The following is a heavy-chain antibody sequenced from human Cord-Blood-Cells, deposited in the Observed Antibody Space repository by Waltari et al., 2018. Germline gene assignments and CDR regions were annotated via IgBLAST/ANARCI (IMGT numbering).Heavy chain of an antibody. Sequence: CTVSGGSISSSSYYWGWIRQPPGKGLEWIGSIYYSGSTYYNPSLKSRVTLSVDTSKNQFSLKLSSVTAADTAVYYCARREDGDYWFDPWGQGTLVTVSS. CDR1: GGSISSSSYY. D-gene: IGHD4-17*01. CDR2: IYYSGST. J-gene: IGHJ5*02. CDR3: ARREDGDYWFDP. V-gene: IGHV4-39*01.